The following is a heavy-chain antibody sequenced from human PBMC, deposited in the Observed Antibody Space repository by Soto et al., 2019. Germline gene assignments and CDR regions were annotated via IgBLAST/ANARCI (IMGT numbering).Heavy chain of an antibody. J-gene: IGHJ5*02. CDR3: ARAGPRWPGWVHNCLDR. Sequence: SETLSLTCTVSGGSISSYYWSWIRQPPGKGLEWIGYIYYSGSTNYNPSLKSRVTISVDTSKNQFSLKLSSVTAADPAVYSCARAGPRWPGWVHNCLDRCRKRPMVTVSS. CDR1: GGSISSYY. CDR2: IYYSGST. D-gene: IGHD6-19*01. V-gene: IGHV4-59*01.